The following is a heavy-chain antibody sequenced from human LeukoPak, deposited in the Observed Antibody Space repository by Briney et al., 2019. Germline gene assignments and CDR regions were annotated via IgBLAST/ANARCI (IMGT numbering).Heavy chain of an antibody. Sequence: ASVNVSFKTSGYTFTTYDINWVRQAPGQGLEWMGRISAYNGYTNYGQKLQGRVTMTTDTSTNTAYTELRGLRSDDTAVYYCARVGTGTRSFDSWGQGTLVTVSS. V-gene: IGHV1-18*01. CDR3: ARVGTGTRSFDS. CDR1: GYTFTTYD. CDR2: ISAYNGYT. D-gene: IGHD1/OR15-1a*01. J-gene: IGHJ4*02.